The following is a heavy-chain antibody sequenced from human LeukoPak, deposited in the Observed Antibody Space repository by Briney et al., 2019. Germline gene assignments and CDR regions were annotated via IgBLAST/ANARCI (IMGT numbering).Heavy chain of an antibody. CDR3: AKVRSIAARPTDNYYYYYYMDV. J-gene: IGHJ6*03. D-gene: IGHD6-6*01. CDR2: IWYDGSNK. V-gene: IGHV3-33*06. CDR1: GFTFSSYG. Sequence: GRSLRLSCAASGFTFSSYGMHWVRQAPGKGLEWVAVIWYDGSNKYYADSVKGRFTISRDNSENTLYLQMNSLRAEDTAVYYCAKVRSIAARPTDNYYYYYYMDVWGKGTTVTVSS.